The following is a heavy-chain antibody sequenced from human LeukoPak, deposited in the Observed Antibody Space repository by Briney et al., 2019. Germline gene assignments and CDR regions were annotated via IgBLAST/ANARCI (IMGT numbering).Heavy chain of an antibody. CDR1: GGSISSGSYY. CDR3: ARVGINCSSTSCYRYYYYMDV. V-gene: IGHV4-61*02. Sequence: SETPSLTCTVSGGSISSGSYYWSWIRQPAGKGLEWIGRIYTSGSTNYNPSLKSRVTISVDTSQNQFSLKLSSVTAADTAVYYCARVGINCSSTSCYRYYYYMDVWGKGTTVTVSS. D-gene: IGHD2-2*02. J-gene: IGHJ6*03. CDR2: IYTSGST.